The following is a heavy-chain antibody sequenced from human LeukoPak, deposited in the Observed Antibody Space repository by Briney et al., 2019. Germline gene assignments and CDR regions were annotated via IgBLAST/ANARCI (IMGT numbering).Heavy chain of an antibody. CDR3: ARWDIRGTAHQLDY. J-gene: IGHJ4*02. Sequence: GGSLRLSCAASGFSLSSHWMSWVRQAPGKGLEWVANINQDGSARYYVDSVKGRFTTSRDNAKNSMYLQMNSLRPEDTAVYYCARWDIRGTAHQLDYWGQGTLVAVSS. CDR1: GFSLSSHW. CDR2: INQDGSAR. V-gene: IGHV3-7*01. D-gene: IGHD5-12*01.